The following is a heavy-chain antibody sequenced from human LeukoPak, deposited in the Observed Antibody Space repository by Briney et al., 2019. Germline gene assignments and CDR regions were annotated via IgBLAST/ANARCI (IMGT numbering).Heavy chain of an antibody. Sequence: PLETLSLTCTVSGGSISSYYWSWIRQPPGKGLEWIGYIYYSGSTNYNPSLKSRVTISVDTSKNQFSLKLSSVTAADTAVYYCARDGSGSLYNWFDPWGQGTLVTVSS. CDR2: IYYSGST. J-gene: IGHJ5*02. V-gene: IGHV4-59*01. CDR3: ARDGSGSLYNWFDP. D-gene: IGHD3-10*01. CDR1: GGSISSYY.